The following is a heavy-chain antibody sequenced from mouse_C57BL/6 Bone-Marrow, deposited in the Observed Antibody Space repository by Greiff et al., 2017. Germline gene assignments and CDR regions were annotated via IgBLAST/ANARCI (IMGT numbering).Heavy chain of an antibody. CDR1: GFTFTDYY. Sequence: EVQLVESGGGLVQPGGSLSLSCAASGFTFTDYYMSWVRQPPGKALEWLGFIRNKANGYTTEYSASVKGRFTISRDNSQSILYLQMNALRAEDSATYYCARSLLYYYGSPYYFDYWGQGTTLTVSS. V-gene: IGHV7-3*01. CDR2: IRNKANGYTT. J-gene: IGHJ2*01. CDR3: ARSLLYYYGSPYYFDY. D-gene: IGHD1-1*01.